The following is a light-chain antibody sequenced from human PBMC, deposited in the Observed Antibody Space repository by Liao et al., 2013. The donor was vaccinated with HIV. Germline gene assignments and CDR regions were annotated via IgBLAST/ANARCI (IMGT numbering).Light chain of an antibody. CDR1: NIGSKS. V-gene: IGLV3-21*04. Sequence: SYELTQPPSVSVAPGRTAKITCGGNNIGSKSVHWYQQKPGQAPVLVIYYDSDRPLAIPERFSGSNSGNTATLTISRVEVGDEADYYCQVWDSSSDHWVFGGGTKLTVL. CDR3: QVWDSSSDHWV. CDR2: YDS. J-gene: IGLJ3*02.